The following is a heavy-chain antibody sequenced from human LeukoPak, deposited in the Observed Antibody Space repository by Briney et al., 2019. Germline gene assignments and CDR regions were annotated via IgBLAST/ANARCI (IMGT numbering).Heavy chain of an antibody. CDR3: ARDPYGSGRY. CDR1: GFTFSNYW. Sequence: SGGSLRLSCAASGFTFSNYWMHWVRQAPGKGLVWVSRINGDGSITSYADSVKGRFTISRDNAKNTLYLQMDSLRAEDKAVYYCARDPYGSGRYWGQGTRVTVSS. V-gene: IGHV3-74*01. D-gene: IGHD3-10*01. CDR2: INGDGSIT. J-gene: IGHJ4*02.